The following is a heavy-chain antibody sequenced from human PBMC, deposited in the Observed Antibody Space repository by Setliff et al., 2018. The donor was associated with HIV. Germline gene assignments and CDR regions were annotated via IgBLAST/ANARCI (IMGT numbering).Heavy chain of an antibody. CDR1: GGSISSHY. V-gene: IGHV4-59*11. J-gene: IGHJ4*02. CDR2: IYYSGTT. Sequence: PSETLSLTCTVSGGSISSHYWSWIRQPPGKGLEWIAYIYYSGTTSYNPSLKSRVTISVDTSKNQFSLKLSSVTAADTALYYCARGSHGTSWTDYWGQGTLVTVSS. D-gene: IGHD6-13*01. CDR3: ARGSHGTSWTDY.